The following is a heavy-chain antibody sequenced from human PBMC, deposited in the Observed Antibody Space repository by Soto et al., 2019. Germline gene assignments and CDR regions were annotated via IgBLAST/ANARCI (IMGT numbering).Heavy chain of an antibody. CDR2: MNPNSGNT. J-gene: IGHJ6*02. CDR3: ARGFGPCIAVAGTFYAMDV. Sequence: QVQLVQSGAEVKKPGASVKVSCKASGYTFTSYDINWVRQATGQGLECMGWMNPNSGNTGYARKFQGRVTMTRNTSISTAYMELSSLRSDDTAVYYCARGFGPCIAVAGTFYAMDVWGQGTTVTVSS. CDR1: GYTFTSYD. D-gene: IGHD6-19*01. V-gene: IGHV1-8*01.